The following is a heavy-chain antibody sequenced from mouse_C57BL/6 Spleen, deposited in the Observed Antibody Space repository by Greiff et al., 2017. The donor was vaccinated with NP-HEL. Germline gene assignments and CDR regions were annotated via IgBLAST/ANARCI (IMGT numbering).Heavy chain of an antibody. D-gene: IGHD4-1*01. CDR2: IDPSDRYT. V-gene: IGHV1-50*01. J-gene: IGHJ2*01. CDR3: ARWDANCFDY. Sequence: QVQLQQPGAELVKPGASVKLSCKASGYTFTSYWMQWVKQRPGQGLEWIGEIDPSDRYTNYNQTFKGKATLTVDTSSSTAYMQLSSLTSEDSAVYYCARWDANCFDYWGQGTTLTVSS. CDR1: GYTFTSYW.